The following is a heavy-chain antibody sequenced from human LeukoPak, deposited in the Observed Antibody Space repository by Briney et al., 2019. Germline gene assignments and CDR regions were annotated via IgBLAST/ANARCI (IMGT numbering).Heavy chain of an antibody. Sequence: ASVKVSCKASGYTFTGYYMHWVRQAPGQGLEWMGWINPKSGGTNYAQKFQGRVTMTRDTSISTAYMELSRLRSDDTAVYYCARGSGYDFWVDYWGQGTLVTVSS. J-gene: IGHJ4*02. CDR3: ARGSGYDFWVDY. CDR1: GYTFTGYY. D-gene: IGHD5-12*01. V-gene: IGHV1-2*02. CDR2: INPKSGGT.